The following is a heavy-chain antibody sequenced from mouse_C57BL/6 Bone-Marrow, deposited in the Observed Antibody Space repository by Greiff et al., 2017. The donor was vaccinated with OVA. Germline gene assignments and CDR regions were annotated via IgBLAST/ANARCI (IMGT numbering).Heavy chain of an antibody. J-gene: IGHJ2*01. CDR1: GYTFTSYW. D-gene: IGHD1-1*01. CDR2: IDPSDSET. CDR3: AREGTYGGYFDY. V-gene: IGHV1-52*01. Sequence: VVRPGSSVKLSCKASGYTFTSYWMHWVKQRPIQGLEWIGNIDPSDSETHYNQKFKDKATLTVDKSSSTAYMQLSSLTSEDSAVYYCAREGTYGGYFDYWGQGTTLTVSS.